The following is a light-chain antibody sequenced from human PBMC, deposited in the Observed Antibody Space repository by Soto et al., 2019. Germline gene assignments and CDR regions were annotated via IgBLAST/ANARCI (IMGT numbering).Light chain of an antibody. V-gene: IGKV1-33*01. J-gene: IGKJ5*01. CDR3: QRYDSLPAT. Sequence: DIQMTQSPSSLSASVGDRVTIICQASHDIKKYLNWYQEKPGKTPKLLIYDASNLQTGVPSRFRGSGSGTHFTFTINSLQPEDIATYYCQRYDSLPATFGQGTRLDIK. CDR2: DAS. CDR1: HDIKKY.